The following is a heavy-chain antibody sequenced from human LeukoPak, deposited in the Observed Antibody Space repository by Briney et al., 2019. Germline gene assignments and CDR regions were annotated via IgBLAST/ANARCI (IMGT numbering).Heavy chain of an antibody. J-gene: IGHJ6*02. V-gene: IGHV1-18*01. D-gene: IGHD5-12*01. CDR2: ISTYNGNT. CDR1: GYTFTNYG. CDR3: ARRPGPYDYYAINDYYYGMDV. Sequence: GASVKVSCKASGYTFTNYGINWVRQAPGQGLEWMGWISTYNGNTNYAQKLQGRATVTTDTSTSTAYMELRSLRSDDTAVYYCARRPGPYDYYAINDYYYGMDVWGQGTTVTVSS.